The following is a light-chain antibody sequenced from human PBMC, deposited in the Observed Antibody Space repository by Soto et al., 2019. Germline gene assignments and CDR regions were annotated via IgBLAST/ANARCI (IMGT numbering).Light chain of an antibody. Sequence: EIVVTQSPATLSLSPGERATLSCRASQSVSSYLAWYQQKPGQAPRLLIYDASNRATGIPARFSGSGSGTDFTLTISSLEPEDFAVYYCQQRSNWPPEDTFGQGTKLEIK. CDR2: DAS. CDR1: QSVSSY. V-gene: IGKV3-11*01. J-gene: IGKJ2*01. CDR3: QQRSNWPPEDT.